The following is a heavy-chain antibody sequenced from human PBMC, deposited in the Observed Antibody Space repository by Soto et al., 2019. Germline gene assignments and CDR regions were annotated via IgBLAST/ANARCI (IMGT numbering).Heavy chain of an antibody. CDR3: ARALNDCGGDCWWAFDI. J-gene: IGHJ3*02. Sequence: SETLSLTCAVYGGSFCGYYWSWIRQPPGKGLEWIGEINHSGSTNYNPSLKSRVTISVDTSKNQFSLKLSSVTAADTAVYYCARALNDCGGDCWWAFDIWGQGTMVTVSS. V-gene: IGHV4-34*01. CDR1: GGSFCGYY. D-gene: IGHD2-21*02. CDR2: INHSGST.